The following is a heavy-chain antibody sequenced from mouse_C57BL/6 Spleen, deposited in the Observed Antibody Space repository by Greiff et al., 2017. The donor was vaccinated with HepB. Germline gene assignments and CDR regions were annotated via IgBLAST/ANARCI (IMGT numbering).Heavy chain of an antibody. V-gene: IGHV1-42*01. J-gene: IGHJ4*01. CDR2: INPSTGGT. CDR3: ARGMDY. CDR1: GYSFTGYY. Sequence: EVQGVESGPELVKPGASVKISCKASGYSFTGYYMNWVKQSPEKSLEWIGEINPSTGGTTYNQKFKAKATLTVDKSSSTAYMQLKSLTSEDSAVYYCARGMDYWGQGTSVTVSS.